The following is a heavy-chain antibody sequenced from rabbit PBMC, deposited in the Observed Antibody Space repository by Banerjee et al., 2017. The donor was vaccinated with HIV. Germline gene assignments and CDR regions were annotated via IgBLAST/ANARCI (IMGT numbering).Heavy chain of an antibody. V-gene: IGHV1S45*01. CDR3: ARDLAGAIGWNFNL. CDR2: INTSSGNT. D-gene: IGHD4-1*01. J-gene: IGHJ4*01. CDR1: GFDFSNYYM. Sequence: QEQLVESGGGLVTLGGSLKLSCKSSGFDFSNYYMSWVRQAPGKGLEWIGCINTSSGNTVYASWAKGRFTISKTSSTTVTLQMTSLTAADTATYFCARDLAGAIGWNFNLWGPGTLVTVS.